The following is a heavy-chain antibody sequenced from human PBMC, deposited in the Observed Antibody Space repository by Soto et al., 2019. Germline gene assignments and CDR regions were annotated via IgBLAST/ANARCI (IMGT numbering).Heavy chain of an antibody. D-gene: IGHD6-13*01. J-gene: IGHJ5*02. V-gene: IGHV1-69*13. Sequence: GASVKVSCKASGGTFSSYAISWVRQAPGQGLEWMGGIIPIFGTANYAQKFQGRVTITADESTSTAYMELSSLRSEDTAVYYCARAPRLWQQLAFDPWGQGTLVTVSS. CDR1: GGTFSSYA. CDR2: IIPIFGTA. CDR3: ARAPRLWQQLAFDP.